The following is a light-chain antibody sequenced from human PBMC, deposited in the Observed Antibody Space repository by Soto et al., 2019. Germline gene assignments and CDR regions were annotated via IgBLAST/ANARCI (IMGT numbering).Light chain of an antibody. Sequence: SYELTQPPSVSVAPGQTARITCGGNNIGSKSVHWYQQKPGQAPVLVVYDDSARPSGIPERFSGSNSGNTATLTISRVKAGDEAVYFCXGWDSSSEHFYVLGTGS. CDR1: NIGSKS. J-gene: IGLJ1*01. CDR2: DDS. V-gene: IGLV3-21*02. CDR3: XGWDSSSEHFYV.